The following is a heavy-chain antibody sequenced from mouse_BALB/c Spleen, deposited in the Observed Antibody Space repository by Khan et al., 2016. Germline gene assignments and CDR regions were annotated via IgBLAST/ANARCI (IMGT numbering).Heavy chain of an antibody. CDR3: ARHYRYSWFVY. CDR2: IFPGNVNN. D-gene: IGHD2-14*01. CDR1: GYTFTNYY. J-gene: IGHJ3*01. V-gene: IGHV1S56*01. Sequence: QVQLQQSGPELVKPGTSVRISCKAAGYTFTNYYIHWLKQGPGQGLEWIGWIFPGNVNNKFNEKLKGKATLTVDKSSTTVYMNLSSLTSENSAVYFCARHYRYSWFVYWGQGTLVTVSA.